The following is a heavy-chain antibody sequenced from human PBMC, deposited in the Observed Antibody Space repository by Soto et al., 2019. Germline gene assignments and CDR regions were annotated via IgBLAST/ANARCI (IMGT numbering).Heavy chain of an antibody. D-gene: IGHD4-17*01. V-gene: IGHV4-59*08. CDR3: AGGDYGDLPVLDY. J-gene: IGHJ4*02. Sequence: SETLSLTCTVSGGSISSYYWSWIRQPPGKGLEWIGYIYYSGSTNYNPSLKSRVTISVDTSKNQFSLKLSSVTAADTAVYYCAGGDYGDLPVLDYWGQGTLVTVSS. CDR1: GGSISSYY. CDR2: IYYSGST.